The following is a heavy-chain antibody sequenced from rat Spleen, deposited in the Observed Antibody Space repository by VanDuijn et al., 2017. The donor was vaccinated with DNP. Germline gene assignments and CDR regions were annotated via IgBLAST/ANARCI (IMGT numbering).Heavy chain of an antibody. Sequence: EVQLVESGGGLVLPGRSQKLSCAASGFIFSDYYMAWVRQAPTKGLEWVAYIRYDGGTSYYGDSVKGRFTISRDNAKSTLYLQMNSLRSEDMATYYCTTRGNYGGYDYWGQGVMVTVSS. CDR1: GFIFSDYY. V-gene: IGHV5-20*01. D-gene: IGHD1-11*01. J-gene: IGHJ2*01. CDR2: IRYDGGTS. CDR3: TTRGNYGGYDY.